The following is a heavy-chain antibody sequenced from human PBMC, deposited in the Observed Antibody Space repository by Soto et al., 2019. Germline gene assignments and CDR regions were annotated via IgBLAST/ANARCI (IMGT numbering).Heavy chain of an antibody. CDR1: GFTFTSSA. CDR3: AARNVDIVATGRRFFDY. CDR2: IVVGSGNT. D-gene: IGHD5-12*01. J-gene: IGHJ4*02. V-gene: IGHV1-58*01. Sequence: QMQLVQSGPEVKKPGTSVKVSCKASGFTFTSSAVQWVRQARGQRLEWIGWIVVGSGNTNYAQKFQERVTITRDMSTSTAYMELSSLRSEDTAVYYCAARNVDIVATGRRFFDYWGQGTLVTVSS.